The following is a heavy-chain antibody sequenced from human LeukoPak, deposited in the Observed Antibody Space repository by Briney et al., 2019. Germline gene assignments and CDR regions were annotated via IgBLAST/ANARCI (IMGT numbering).Heavy chain of an antibody. CDR2: INPSGGST. CDR3: ARTATYGDYDHVYEQSPNDY. V-gene: IGHV1-46*01. J-gene: IGHJ4*02. Sequence: GASVKVSCKASGYTFTSYYMHWVRQAPGQGLEWMGIINPSGGSTSYAQKFQGRVTMTRDMSTSTVYMELSSLRSEDTAVYYCARTATYGDYDHVYEQSPNDYWGQGTLVTVSS. D-gene: IGHD4-17*01. CDR1: GYTFTSYY.